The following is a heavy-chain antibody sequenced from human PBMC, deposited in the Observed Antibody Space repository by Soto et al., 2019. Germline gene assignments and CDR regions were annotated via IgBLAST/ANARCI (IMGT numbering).Heavy chain of an antibody. V-gene: IGHV1-8*01. CDR2: MNPNSGNT. D-gene: IGHD3-22*01. CDR3: ARGPRVTMIVVVINKSPGYFQH. J-gene: IGHJ1*01. CDR1: GYTFTSYD. Sequence: ASVKVSCKASGYTFTSYDINWVRQATGQGLEWMGWMNPNSGNTGYAQKFQGRVTMTRNTSISTAYMELSSLRSEDTAVYYCARGPRVTMIVVVINKSPGYFQHWGQGTLVTVSS.